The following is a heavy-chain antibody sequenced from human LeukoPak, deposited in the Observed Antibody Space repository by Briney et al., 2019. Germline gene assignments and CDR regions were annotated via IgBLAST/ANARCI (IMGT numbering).Heavy chain of an antibody. D-gene: IGHD4-17*01. J-gene: IGHJ4*02. CDR1: GFTFNNYA. Sequence: GGSLRLSCAASGFTFNNYAMNRVRQAPGKGLEWVSSISGGGETTYYADSSKGRFTISRDNSQNTLYLQMNSLRAEDTAVYYCARDYADYVGYFFFDYWGQGTLVTVSS. CDR3: ARDYADYVGYFFFDY. V-gene: IGHV3-23*01. CDR2: ISGGGETT.